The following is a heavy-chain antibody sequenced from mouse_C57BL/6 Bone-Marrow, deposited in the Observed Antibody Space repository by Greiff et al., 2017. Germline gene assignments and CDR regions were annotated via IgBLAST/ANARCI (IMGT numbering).Heavy chain of an antibody. Sequence: EVQGVESGGDLVKPGGSLKLSCAASGFTFSSYGMSWVRLTPDKRLEWVATISSGGSYNYYPDSVKGRFTISRDNAKNTLYLQMSSLKSEDTAMYYCARRFYDGYYDYFDYWGQGTTLTVSS. D-gene: IGHD2-3*01. J-gene: IGHJ2*01. V-gene: IGHV5-6*01. CDR3: ARRFYDGYYDYFDY. CDR1: GFTFSSYG. CDR2: ISSGGSYN.